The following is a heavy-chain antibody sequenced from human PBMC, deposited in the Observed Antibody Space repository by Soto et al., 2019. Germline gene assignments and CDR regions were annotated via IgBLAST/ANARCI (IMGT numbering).Heavy chain of an antibody. CDR1: GFTFSNYG. D-gene: IGHD2-15*01. CDR2: ISYDGSNK. J-gene: IGHJ4*02. Sequence: GGSLRLSCAASGFTFSNYGMHWVRQAPGKGLEGVAIISYDGSNKYYADSVKGRFTISRDNSKNTLFLQMNSLRAEDTAVYFCGKDPGYCISGRCYAHYWGQGTLVTVSS. V-gene: IGHV3-30*18. CDR3: GKDPGYCISGRCYAHY.